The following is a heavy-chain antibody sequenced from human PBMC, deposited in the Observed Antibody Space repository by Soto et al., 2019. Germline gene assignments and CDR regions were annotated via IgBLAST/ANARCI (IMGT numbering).Heavy chain of an antibody. CDR2: ISSSSSSI. CDR3: ARGLTFCGYDGGTRYFDY. CDR1: EFTFSNYG. V-gene: IGHV3-48*01. Sequence: EVQLVEAGGHLVQPGGSLRLSCAASEFTFSNYGMNWVRQAPGKGLEWVSYISSSSSSIYYADSVKGRFTISRDNAKNSLWLDMNSLRVEETAVYYCARGLTFCGYDGGTRYFDYWGQGTLVTVSS. D-gene: IGHD5-12*01. J-gene: IGHJ4*02.